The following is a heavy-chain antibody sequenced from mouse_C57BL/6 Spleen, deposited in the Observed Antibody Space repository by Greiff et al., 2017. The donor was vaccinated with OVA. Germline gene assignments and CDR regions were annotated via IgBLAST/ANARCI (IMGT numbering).Heavy chain of an antibody. CDR3: ARKGYYYGSSPYWYFDV. CDR2: INSDGGST. CDR1: EYEFPSHD. V-gene: IGHV5-2*01. J-gene: IGHJ1*03. Sequence: EVKLMESGGGLVQPGESLKLSCESNEYEFPSHDMSWVRKTPEKRLELVAAINSDGGSTYYPDTMERRFIISRDNTKTTLYLQMSSLRAEDTALYYCARKGYYYGSSPYWYFDVWGTGTTVTVSS. D-gene: IGHD1-1*01.